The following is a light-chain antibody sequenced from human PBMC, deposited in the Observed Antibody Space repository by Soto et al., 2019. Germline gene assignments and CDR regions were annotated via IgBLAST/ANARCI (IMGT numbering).Light chain of an antibody. J-gene: IGKJ4*01. CDR2: KAS. CDR3: QQSYSTSRYT. V-gene: IGKV1-5*03. Sequence: DIQMTQSPSTLSASVGDRVTITCRASQSISVWLAWYQQKAGKAPNLLIYKASRLESGVPSRFSGSASGTEFTLTISSLQPEDFATYYCQQSYSTSRYTFGGGTKVDIK. CDR1: QSISVW.